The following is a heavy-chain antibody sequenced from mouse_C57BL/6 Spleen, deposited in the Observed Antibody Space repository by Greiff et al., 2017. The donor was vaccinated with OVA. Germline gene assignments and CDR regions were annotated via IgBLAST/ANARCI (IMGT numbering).Heavy chain of an antibody. CDR2: INPNYGTT. CDR3: AREFYYDYDEAMDY. Sequence: EVKLMESGPELVKPGASVKISCKASGYSFTDYNMNWVKQSNGKSLEWIGVINPNYGTTSYNQKFKGKATLTVDQSSSTAYMQLNSLTSEDSAVYYCAREFYYDYDEAMDYWGQGTSVTVSS. CDR1: GYSFTDYN. D-gene: IGHD2-4*01. V-gene: IGHV1-39*01. J-gene: IGHJ4*01.